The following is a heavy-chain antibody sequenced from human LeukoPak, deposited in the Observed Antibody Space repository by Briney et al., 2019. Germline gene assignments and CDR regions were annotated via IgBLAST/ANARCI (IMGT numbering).Heavy chain of an antibody. J-gene: IGHJ4*02. CDR2: ISPADSDT. Sequence: GESLKISCKGSGYSFTSYWIGWVRQLPGKGLGWMGIISPADSDTTYSPSFQGQVTISADKSISSAYLQWSSLKASDTAMYYCAASQGYFDWFHWGQGTLVTVSS. CDR1: GYSFTSYW. V-gene: IGHV5-51*01. CDR3: AASQGYFDWFH. D-gene: IGHD3-9*01.